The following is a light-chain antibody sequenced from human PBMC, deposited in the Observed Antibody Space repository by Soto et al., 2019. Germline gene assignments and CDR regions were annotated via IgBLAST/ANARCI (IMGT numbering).Light chain of an antibody. CDR3: QQYGTLPLT. J-gene: IGKJ4*01. CDR2: AAS. Sequence: EIVLTQSPCTLSLPPGDRATVSWGAGQTVPSNYVAWYQHKNGQAPRLLIYAASTRATGIPDRFSGSSSGTVFNLTITRLETEDFAVYYCQQYGTLPLTFGGGTKVDIK. V-gene: IGKV3-20*01. CDR1: QTVPSNY.